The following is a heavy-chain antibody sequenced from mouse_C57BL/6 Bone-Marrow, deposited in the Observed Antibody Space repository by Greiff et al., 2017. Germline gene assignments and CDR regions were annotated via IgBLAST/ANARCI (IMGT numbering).Heavy chain of an antibody. Sequence: EVKLMESGGDLVKPGGSLKLSCAASGFTFSSYGMSWVRQTPDKRLEWVATISSGGSYTYYPDSVKGRFTISRDNAKNTLYLQMSSLKSEDTAMYYCARIPLYWGQGTTLTVSS. CDR3: ARIPLY. CDR2: ISSGGSYT. J-gene: IGHJ2*01. D-gene: IGHD6-1*01. V-gene: IGHV5-6*01. CDR1: GFTFSSYG.